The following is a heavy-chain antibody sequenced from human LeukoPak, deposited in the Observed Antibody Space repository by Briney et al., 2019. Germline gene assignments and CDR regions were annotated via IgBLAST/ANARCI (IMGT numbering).Heavy chain of an antibody. D-gene: IGHD4-23*01. CDR2: ISYSGST. J-gene: IGHJ4*02. Sequence: SETLSLTCTVSGGSISSGDSYWSGIRQPPGKGREWIGYISYSGSTYYNASLKSRATISVDTSKNQFSLKLSSVTAADTAVYYCAKEGAGNSPFDYWGQGTVVTVSS. CDR1: GGSISSGDSY. V-gene: IGHV4-30-4*01. CDR3: AKEGAGNSPFDY.